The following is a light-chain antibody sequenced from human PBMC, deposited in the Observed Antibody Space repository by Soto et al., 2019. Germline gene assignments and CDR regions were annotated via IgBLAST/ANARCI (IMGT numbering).Light chain of an antibody. CDR1: PSVTNY. Sequence: EIVLTQSPGTLSLSPGERATLSCRASPSVTNYLAWYQQKPGQAPRLLIYGASSRATGIPDRFSGNGSGTDFTLSISSLEPEDFAVYYCQQRSNWPLTFGGGTKVDIK. J-gene: IGKJ4*01. V-gene: IGKV3-11*01. CDR3: QQRSNWPLT. CDR2: GAS.